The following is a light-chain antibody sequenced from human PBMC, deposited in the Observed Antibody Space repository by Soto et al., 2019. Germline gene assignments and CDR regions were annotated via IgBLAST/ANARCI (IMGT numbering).Light chain of an antibody. CDR2: EVS. Sequence: QSALTQPPSASGSPGQSVTISCTGTSSDVGGYNYVSWYQQHPGKAPKLMIYEVSKRPSGVPDRFFGSKSGNTASLTVSGLQAEDEADYYCSSYVGTNSYVFGTGTKVTVL. CDR3: SSYVGTNSYV. J-gene: IGLJ1*01. V-gene: IGLV2-8*01. CDR1: SSDVGGYNY.